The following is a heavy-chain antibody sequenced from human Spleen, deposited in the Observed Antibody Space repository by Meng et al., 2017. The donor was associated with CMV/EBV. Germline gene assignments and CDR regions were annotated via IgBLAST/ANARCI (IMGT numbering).Heavy chain of an antibody. Sequence: SLKISCKISGFNIDDYSIHWFRQLPGKGLEWVSGFGWENAGVGYADSVKGRFTISRDNAKNSLYLQMDSLRAEDTAVYYCAAQMGAGTLIVVVYYFDYWGQGALVTVSS. CDR3: AAQMGAGTLIVVVYYFDY. D-gene: IGHD3-22*01. CDR1: GFNIDDYS. V-gene: IGHV3-9*01. J-gene: IGHJ4*02. CDR2: FGWENAGV.